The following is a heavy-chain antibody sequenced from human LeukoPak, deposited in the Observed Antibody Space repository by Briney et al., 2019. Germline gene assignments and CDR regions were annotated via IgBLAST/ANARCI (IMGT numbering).Heavy chain of an antibody. CDR3: ARAPPRVDAGDFGDY. V-gene: IGHV1-2*04. CDR2: INPNSGGT. CDR1: GYTFTGYY. J-gene: IGHJ4*02. D-gene: IGHD3-3*01. Sequence: ASVKVSCKASGYTFTGYYMHWVRQAPGQGLEWMGWINPNSGGTNYAQKFQGWVTMTRDTSISTAYMELSSLRSEDTAVYYCARAPPRVDAGDFGDYWGQETLATVSS.